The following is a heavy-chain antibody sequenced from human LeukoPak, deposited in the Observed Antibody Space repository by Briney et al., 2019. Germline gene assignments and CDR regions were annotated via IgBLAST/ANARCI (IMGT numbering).Heavy chain of an antibody. CDR2: ISSLSGTI. Sequence: SGRSLRLSCAASGFTFSSYSMNWVRQAPGDGLEWVSYISSLSGTIYYADSVKGRFTISRDNSKNTLYLQMNSLRAEDTAVYYCARGDGYNSYYFDYWGQGTLVTVSS. CDR1: GFTFSSYS. V-gene: IGHV3-48*01. J-gene: IGHJ4*02. D-gene: IGHD5-24*01. CDR3: ARGDGYNSYYFDY.